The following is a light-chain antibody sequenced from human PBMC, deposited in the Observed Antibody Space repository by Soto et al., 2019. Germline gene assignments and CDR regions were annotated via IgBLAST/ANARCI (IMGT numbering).Light chain of an antibody. CDR2: GNT. CDR3: QSYDSSLITYV. CDR1: SSNIGAGYD. J-gene: IGLJ1*01. Sequence: QSVLTQPPSVSGAPGQRVTISCTGSSSNIGAGYDVHWYQRLPGTAPKLLIYGNTNRPSGVPDRFSGSKSDTSASLAIAGLQAEDEADYYCQSYDSSLITYVFGTGTKVTVL. V-gene: IGLV1-40*01.